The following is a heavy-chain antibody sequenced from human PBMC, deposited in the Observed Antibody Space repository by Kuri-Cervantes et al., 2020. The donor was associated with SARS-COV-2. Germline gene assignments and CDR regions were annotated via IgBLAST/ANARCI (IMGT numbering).Heavy chain of an antibody. V-gene: IGHV1-2*02. CDR2: INPNTGGP. CDR1: GYTFTGYY. J-gene: IGHJ5*02. CDR3: ARDRGPQAMFDP. Sequence: ASVKVSCKASGYTFTGYYIHWVRQAPGQGLEWMGWINPNTGGPNYAQKFQGRVTMTRDTSISTAYMELSRLRSDDTAVYYCARDRGPQAMFDPLGQGTLVTVSS.